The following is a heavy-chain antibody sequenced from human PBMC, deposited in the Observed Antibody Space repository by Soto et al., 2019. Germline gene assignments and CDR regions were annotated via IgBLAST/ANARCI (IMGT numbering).Heavy chain of an antibody. CDR3: ARAGVWISGVVTERGFDP. J-gene: IGHJ5*02. D-gene: IGHD3-3*01. V-gene: IGHV4-34*01. CDR1: GGSFSYYY. Sequence: SETLSLTCAVYGGSFSYYYWSWIRQPPGKGLEWIGEINHSGSTNHNPSLKSRVTISVDTSKNQVSLKLRSVTAADTAVYYCARAGVWISGVVTERGFDPWGQGTLVTVSS. CDR2: INHSGST.